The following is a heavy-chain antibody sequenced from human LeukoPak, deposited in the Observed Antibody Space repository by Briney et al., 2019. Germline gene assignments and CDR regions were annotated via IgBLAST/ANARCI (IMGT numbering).Heavy chain of an antibody. J-gene: IGHJ3*02. Sequence: SGGSLRLSCVVSGFTFSGYWMNGVRQAPGKGLEWVANIKQDGSEKYYVDSVKGRFTISRDNAKNSLYLYMNSLRGEDTAVYYCARGKAGAFEIWGQGTMVTVSS. CDR3: ARGKAGAFEI. CDR2: IKQDGSEK. CDR1: GFTFSGYW. D-gene: IGHD3-10*01. V-gene: IGHV3-7*05.